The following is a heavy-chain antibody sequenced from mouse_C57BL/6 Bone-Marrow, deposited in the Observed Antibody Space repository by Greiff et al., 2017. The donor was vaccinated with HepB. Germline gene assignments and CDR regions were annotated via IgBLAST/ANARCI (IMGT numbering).Heavy chain of an antibody. D-gene: IGHD1-1*01. V-gene: IGHV5-9-1*02. Sequence: EVQLQESGEGLVKPGGSLKLSCAASGFTFSSYAMSWVRQTPEKRLEWVAYISSGGDYIYYADTVKGRFTISRDNARNTLYLQMSSLKSEDTAMYYCTREPVVAKMDYWGQGTSVTVSS. CDR2: ISSGGDYI. CDR1: GFTFSSYA. J-gene: IGHJ4*01. CDR3: TREPVVAKMDY.